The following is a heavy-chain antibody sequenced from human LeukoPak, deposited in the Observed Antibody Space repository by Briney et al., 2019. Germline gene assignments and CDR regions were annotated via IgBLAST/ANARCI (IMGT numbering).Heavy chain of an antibody. CDR1: GFTFGDYA. D-gene: IGHD4-17*01. CDR2: INSP. J-gene: IGHJ4*02. Sequence: GGSLRLSCAGSGFTFGDYAMSWVRQAPGKGLEWVSAINSPWYADSVRGRSTISRDNSKNTVYLQLESLRAEDTAVYFCARDRDYPRDQFDYWGQGTLVTVSS. V-gene: IGHV3-23*01. CDR3: ARDRDYPRDQFDY.